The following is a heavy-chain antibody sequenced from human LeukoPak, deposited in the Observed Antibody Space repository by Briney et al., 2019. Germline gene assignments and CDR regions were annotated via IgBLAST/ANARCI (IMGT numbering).Heavy chain of an antibody. V-gene: IGHV1-2*02. D-gene: IGHD3-10*01. J-gene: IGHJ5*02. CDR1: GYSFADYY. Sequence: ASVKVSCKASGYSFADYYIHWLRQAPGQGLEWMGWIKPISGGTRSAQKFQGRVTMTRDTSISTAYMELSSLRYDDTAVYYCATNILVRDIINWFDPWGQGTLVTVSS. CDR3: ATNILVRDIINWFDP. CDR2: IKPISGGT.